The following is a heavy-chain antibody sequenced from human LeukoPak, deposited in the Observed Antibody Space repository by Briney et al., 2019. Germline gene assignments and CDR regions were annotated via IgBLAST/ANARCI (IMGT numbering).Heavy chain of an antibody. V-gene: IGHV3-11*01. CDR2: ISSSGSTI. J-gene: IGHJ4*02. CDR1: GGSFSGYY. CDR3: ARATTEGFDY. Sequence: LSLTCAVYGGSFSGYYWSWIRQAPGKGLEWVSYISSSGSTIYYADSVKGRFTISRDNAKNSLYLQMNSLRADDTALYYCARATTEGFDYWGQGTLVTVSS. D-gene: IGHD1-14*01.